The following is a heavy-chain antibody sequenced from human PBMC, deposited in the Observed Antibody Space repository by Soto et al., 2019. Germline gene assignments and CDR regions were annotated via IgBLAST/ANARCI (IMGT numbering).Heavy chain of an antibody. CDR2: IYWDDDK. CDR1: GFSLSTSGVG. Sequence: QITLKESGPTLVKPTQTLTLTCTFSGFSLSTSGVGLGWLRQPPGKALEYLALIYWDDDKRYSPSLRSRLTITNDTSKNQVVLTLANVDPVDTATYYCAHRSIAAAGSWDVGSFDYWGQGILVTVSS. V-gene: IGHV2-5*02. D-gene: IGHD6-13*01. J-gene: IGHJ4*02. CDR3: AHRSIAAAGSWDVGSFDY.